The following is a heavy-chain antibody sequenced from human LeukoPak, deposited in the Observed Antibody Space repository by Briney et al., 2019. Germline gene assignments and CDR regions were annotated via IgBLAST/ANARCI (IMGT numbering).Heavy chain of an antibody. CDR2: ISGSGSST. D-gene: IGHD2-15*01. V-gene: IGHV3-23*01. CDR1: GFTLSTYA. Sequence: GGSLRLSCAASGFTLSTYAMSWVRQAPGKGLECVSTISGSGSSTHYADSVKGRFTISRDNSKNTLYLQMNSLRAEDTAVYYCAKDPGYCSGGSCYSHYFDYWGQGTLVTVSS. J-gene: IGHJ4*02. CDR3: AKDPGYCSGGSCYSHYFDY.